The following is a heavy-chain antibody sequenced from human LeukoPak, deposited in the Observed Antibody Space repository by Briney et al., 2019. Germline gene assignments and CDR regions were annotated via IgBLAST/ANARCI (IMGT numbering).Heavy chain of an antibody. CDR2: IYPGDSDT. D-gene: IGHD4-17*01. V-gene: IGHV5-51*01. CDR1: GYSFTYYY. CDR3: ARATTPAGDGDWFDP. Sequence: KVSCKASGYSFTYYYIAWVRQMPGKGLEWMGIIYPGDSDTRYSPSFQGQVTISADNSMKTAYLQWNSLQASDTAIYYCARATTPAGDGDWFDPWGQGTLVTVSS. J-gene: IGHJ5*02.